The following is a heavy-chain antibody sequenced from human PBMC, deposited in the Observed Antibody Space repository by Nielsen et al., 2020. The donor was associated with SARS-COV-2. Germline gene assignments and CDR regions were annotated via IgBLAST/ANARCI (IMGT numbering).Heavy chain of an antibody. CDR1: GFTFTRFG. V-gene: IGHV3-30*18. Sequence: GESLKISCAVSGFTFTRFGMHWVRQAPGKGLEWVAVISYDGRDEYYGDFVKGRFTISRDNSKNTLYLQMNSLTTEDTAVYYCAKAHPVCDGDCSSIYYFYGMVFWGQGTTVTVSS. CDR3: AKAHPVCDGDCSSIYYFYGMVF. J-gene: IGHJ6*02. CDR2: ISYDGRDE. D-gene: IGHD2-21*02.